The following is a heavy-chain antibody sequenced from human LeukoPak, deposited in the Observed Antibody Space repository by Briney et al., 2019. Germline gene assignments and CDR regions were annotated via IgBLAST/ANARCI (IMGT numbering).Heavy chain of an antibody. J-gene: IGHJ4*02. CDR3: AKAGFRDYFHY. CDR1: GFTYNPNT. Sequence: GGSLSLSCEASGFTYNPNTTICVRDAPGKGLKWVSGISGSHTAYYSDSVKGRFTISRDNSKNTLYLQMNSLRAEDTAVYYCAKAGFRDYFHYWGQGSQVTVSS. CDR2: ISGSHTA. V-gene: IGHV3-23*01.